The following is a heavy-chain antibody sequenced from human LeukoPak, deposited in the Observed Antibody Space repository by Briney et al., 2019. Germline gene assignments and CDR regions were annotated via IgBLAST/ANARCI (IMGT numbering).Heavy chain of an antibody. CDR2: ISAYNGNT. Sequence: ASVKVSCKASGGTFSSYAISWVRQAPGQGLEWMGWISAYNGNTNYAQKLQGRVTMTTDTSTSTAYMELRSLRSDDTAVYYCAREQNLWFGESLFDYWGQGTLVTVSS. CDR1: GGTFSSYA. J-gene: IGHJ4*02. V-gene: IGHV1-18*01. D-gene: IGHD3-10*01. CDR3: AREQNLWFGESLFDY.